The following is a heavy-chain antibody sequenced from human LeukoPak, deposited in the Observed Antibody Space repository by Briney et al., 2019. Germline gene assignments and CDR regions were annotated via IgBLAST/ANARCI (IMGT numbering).Heavy chain of an antibody. V-gene: IGHV1-3*01. J-gene: IGHJ4*02. D-gene: IGHD5-18*01. CDR3: ARDIDSYGLGFDY. CDR1: GYTFTSYA. CDR2: INAGNGNT. Sequence: RASVKVSCKASGYTFTSYAMHWVRQAPGQRLEWMGWINAGNGNTKYSQKFQGRVTITRDTSASTAYMELSSLRSEDTAVYYCARDIDSYGLGFDYWGQGTLVTVSS.